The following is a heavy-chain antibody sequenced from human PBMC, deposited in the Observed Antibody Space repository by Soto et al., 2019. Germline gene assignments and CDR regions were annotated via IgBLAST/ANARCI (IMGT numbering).Heavy chain of an antibody. Sequence: QLQLQESGSGLVKPSQTLSLTCAVSGGSISSGGYSWSWIRQPPGKGLEWIGYIYHSGSTYYNPSLKRRVTISVDRSKNQFSLKLSSVTAAGTAVYYCARWWDGYNYFDYWGQGTLVTVSS. CDR3: ARWWDGYNYFDY. V-gene: IGHV4-30-2*01. CDR1: GGSISSGGYS. CDR2: IYHSGST. D-gene: IGHD5-12*01. J-gene: IGHJ4*02.